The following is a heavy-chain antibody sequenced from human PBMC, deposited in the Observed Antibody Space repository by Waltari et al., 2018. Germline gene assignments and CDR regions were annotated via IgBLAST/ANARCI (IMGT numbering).Heavy chain of an antibody. CDR1: GFSFISYA. V-gene: IGHV3-23*01. Sequence: EVQLLESGGGLVQPGGSLRLSCAASGFSFISYAIAWVRQAPGKGLEWVSMISGPALTPFYADSVKGRFSVSRDNSKNTLYLQINGLRADDTAVYYCAKAGGIAAAEFQFDFWGRGTLVTVSS. J-gene: IGHJ4*02. CDR2: ISGPALTP. D-gene: IGHD6-13*01. CDR3: AKAGGIAAAEFQFDF.